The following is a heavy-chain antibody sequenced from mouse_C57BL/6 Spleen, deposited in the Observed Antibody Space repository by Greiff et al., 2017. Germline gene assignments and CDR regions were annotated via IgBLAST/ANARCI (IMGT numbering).Heavy chain of an antibody. Sequence: EVQGVESGGGLVKPGGSLKLSCAASGFTFSDYGMHWVRQAPEKGLEWVAYISSGSSTIYYADTVKGRFTITRDNAKNTLFLQMTSLMCGDTAMDYCARPYDAHWYFDVWGTGTTVTVSS. CDR1: GFTFSDYG. CDR3: ARPYDAHWYFDV. D-gene: IGHD2-3*01. CDR2: ISSGSSTI. J-gene: IGHJ1*03. V-gene: IGHV5-17*01.